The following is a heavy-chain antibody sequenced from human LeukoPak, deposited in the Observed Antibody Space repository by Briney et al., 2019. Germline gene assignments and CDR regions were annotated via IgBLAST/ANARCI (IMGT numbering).Heavy chain of an antibody. CDR3: ARFRVRGVITYYYGMDV. J-gene: IGHJ6*02. D-gene: IGHD3-10*01. Sequence: KPSETLSLTCTVSGGSISSYYWSWIRQPPGKGLEWIGYIYYSGSTNYNPSLKSRVTISVDTSKNQFSLKLSSVTAADTAVYYCARFRVRGVITYYYGMDVWGQGTTVTVSS. CDR2: IYYSGST. CDR1: GGSISSYY. V-gene: IGHV4-59*08.